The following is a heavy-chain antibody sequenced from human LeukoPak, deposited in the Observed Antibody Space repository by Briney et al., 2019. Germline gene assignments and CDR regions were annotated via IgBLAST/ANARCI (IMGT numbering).Heavy chain of an antibody. J-gene: IGHJ4*02. CDR1: GFSFSSYG. Sequence: GRSLRLSCAASGFSFSSYGMHWARQAPGKGLEWVALLSRDGSEKYYADSVKGRFTISRGTSKNTLYLQMNSLRPEDTAVYYCAKDDSSGYYYVDYWGQGTLVTVSS. CDR2: LSRDGSEK. D-gene: IGHD3-22*01. CDR3: AKDDSSGYYYVDY. V-gene: IGHV3-30*18.